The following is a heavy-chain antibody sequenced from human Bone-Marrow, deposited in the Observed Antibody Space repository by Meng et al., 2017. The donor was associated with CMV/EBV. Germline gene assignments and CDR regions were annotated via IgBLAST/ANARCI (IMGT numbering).Heavy chain of an antibody. V-gene: IGHV3-30*02. CDR1: GVTFSSYA. D-gene: IGHD4-11*01. J-gene: IGHJ4*02. CDR3: AKGEYSNSLSFDY. Sequence: GGSLRLSCAASGVTFSSYAMSWVRQAPGKGLEWVAFIRYDGSNKYYADSVKGRFTISRDNSKNTLYLQMNSLRAEDTAVYYCAKGEYSNSLSFDYWGQGTLVTVSS. CDR2: IRYDGSNK.